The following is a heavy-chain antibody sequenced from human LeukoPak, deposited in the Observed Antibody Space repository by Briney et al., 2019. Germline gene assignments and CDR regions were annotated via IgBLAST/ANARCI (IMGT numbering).Heavy chain of an antibody. J-gene: IGHJ5*02. Sequence: GASVKVSCKASGYTFTSYAMHWVRQAPGQRLEWMGWINAGNGNTKYSQKFQGRVTITRDTSASTAYMELSSLRSEDTAVYYCARDWGVANGGGLVQVYLQPNWFDPWGQGTLVTVSS. V-gene: IGHV1-3*01. CDR2: INAGNGNT. CDR1: GYTFTSYA. CDR3: ARDWGVANGGGLVQVYLQPNWFDP. D-gene: IGHD6-19*01.